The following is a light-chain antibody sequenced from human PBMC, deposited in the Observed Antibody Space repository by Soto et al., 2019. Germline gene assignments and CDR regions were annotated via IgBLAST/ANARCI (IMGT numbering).Light chain of an antibody. Sequence: DIQMTQSPSSLSASVRDRVTIPCRSSETISRSLNWYQQKAGEAPKLLIYAASTLQTGVPSRFSGSGSGTDFTLTITSLQPEDFATYYCQQSFTMPFTFGPGTRVDI. CDR3: QQSFTMPFT. CDR1: ETISRS. J-gene: IGKJ3*01. V-gene: IGKV1-39*01. CDR2: AAS.